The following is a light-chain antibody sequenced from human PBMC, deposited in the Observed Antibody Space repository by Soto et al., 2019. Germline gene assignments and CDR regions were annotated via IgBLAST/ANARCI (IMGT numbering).Light chain of an antibody. V-gene: IGKV1-5*03. CDR2: KAS. CDR1: QSISSW. J-gene: IGKJ1*01. Sequence: DIQMTQSPSTLSASVGDRVTITCRASQSISSWLAWYQQKPGKAPKLLVYKASSLESGVPSRFSGSGSGTEFTLTISSLQTDDVATYYCQQYNSYSRGTFGQGTKVEIK. CDR3: QQYNSYSRGT.